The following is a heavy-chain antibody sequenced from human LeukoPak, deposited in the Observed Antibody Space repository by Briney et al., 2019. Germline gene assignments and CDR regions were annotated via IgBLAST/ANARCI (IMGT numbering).Heavy chain of an antibody. J-gene: IGHJ4*02. CDR1: GFTFSSYW. CDR3: ASLVANGARDY. CDR2: IKEDGSDK. Sequence: PGGSLRLSCAASGFTFSSYWMSWVRQAPGKGLEGVANIKEDGSDKYYVDSVKGRFTISRDDAKNSLYLQMNSLRAEDTAVYYCASLVANGARDYWGQGPLVTVSS. V-gene: IGHV3-7*01. D-gene: IGHD2-8*01.